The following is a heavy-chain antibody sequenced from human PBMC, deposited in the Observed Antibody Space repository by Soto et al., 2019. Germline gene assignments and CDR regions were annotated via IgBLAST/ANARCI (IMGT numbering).Heavy chain of an antibody. J-gene: IGHJ6*02. D-gene: IGHD2-2*01. Sequence: ASVKVSCKASGYTFTNYYIHWVRQAPGQGLEWMGLINPGTDSTNYAQKLQGRVTMTRDTSTTTVYMELSSLRSEDTAVYYCTRDSGIVLVPVTSMDVWGQGTTVTVSS. CDR2: INPGTDST. CDR1: GYTFTNYY. V-gene: IGHV1-46*01. CDR3: TRDSGIVLVPVTSMDV.